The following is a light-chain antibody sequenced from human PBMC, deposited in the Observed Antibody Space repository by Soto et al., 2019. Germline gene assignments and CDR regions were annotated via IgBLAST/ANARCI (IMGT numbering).Light chain of an antibody. Sequence: QSALTQPASVSGSPGQSITISCTGTSSDVGGYNYVSWYQQHPGKAPKLMIYDVSNRPSGVSNRFSGSKSGNTASLTISGLQAEEGADYYCSSYTSSSTVVFGGGTKATVL. V-gene: IGLV2-14*01. CDR2: DVS. J-gene: IGLJ2*01. CDR1: SSDVGGYNY. CDR3: SSYTSSSTVV.